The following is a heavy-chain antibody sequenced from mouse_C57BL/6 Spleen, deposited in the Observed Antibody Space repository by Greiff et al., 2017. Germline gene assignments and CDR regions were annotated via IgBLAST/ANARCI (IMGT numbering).Heavy chain of an antibody. CDR3: ARSDSYYVGWFAY. Sequence: QVQLQQSGPELVKPGASVKISCKASGYAFSSSWMNWVKQRPGKGLEWIGRIYPGDGDTNYNGKFKGKATLTADKSSSTAYMQLSSLTSEDSAVYFCARSDSYYVGWFAYWGQGTLVTVSA. CDR2: IYPGDGDT. CDR1: GYAFSSSW. J-gene: IGHJ3*01. D-gene: IGHD2-12*01. V-gene: IGHV1-82*01.